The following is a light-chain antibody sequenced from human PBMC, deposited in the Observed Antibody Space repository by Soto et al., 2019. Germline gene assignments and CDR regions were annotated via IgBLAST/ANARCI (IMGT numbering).Light chain of an antibody. CDR2: DAS. CDR1: QSARRY. V-gene: IGKV3-11*01. CDR3: QQRSNWPLLT. J-gene: IGKJ4*01. Sequence: EIVLTQSPATLSLSPGERATLSCRASQSARRYLAWYQQKPGQAPRLLIYDASNRATGIPARFSGSGSGTDFTLTISSLEPEDFAVYYCQQRSNWPLLTFGGGTRVEIK.